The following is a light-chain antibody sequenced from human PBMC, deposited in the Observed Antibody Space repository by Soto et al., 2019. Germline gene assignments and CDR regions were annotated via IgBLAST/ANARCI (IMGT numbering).Light chain of an antibody. Sequence: DIQMTQSPSSLSASVRDTVTITCRASQSINNFLAWCHQKPWKVPKSLIQAASSLQSGLPSNFSGSGSGTDFTLNISSLQPEDFVTYYCQQYHSYPFTFGGGTKVEIQ. CDR1: QSINNF. V-gene: IGKV1-16*02. CDR2: AAS. CDR3: QQYHSYPFT. J-gene: IGKJ4*01.